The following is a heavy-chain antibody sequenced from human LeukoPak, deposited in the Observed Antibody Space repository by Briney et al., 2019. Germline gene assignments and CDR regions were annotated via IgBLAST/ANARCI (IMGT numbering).Heavy chain of an antibody. Sequence: ASVKVSCKVSGYTLTELSMHWVRQAPGKGLECMGGFDPEDGETIYAQKFQGRVTMTEDTSTDTAYMELSSLRSEDTAVYYCATYPRQLPDNWFDPWGQGTLVTVSS. D-gene: IGHD2-2*01. CDR3: ATYPRQLPDNWFDP. V-gene: IGHV1-24*01. CDR2: FDPEDGET. CDR1: GYTLTELS. J-gene: IGHJ5*02.